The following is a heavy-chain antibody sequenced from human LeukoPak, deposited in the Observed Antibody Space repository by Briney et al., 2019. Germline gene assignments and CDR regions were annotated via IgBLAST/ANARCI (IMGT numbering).Heavy chain of an antibody. CDR2: ISGSGGST. D-gene: IGHD3-9*01. J-gene: IGHJ3*02. CDR1: GFTFSSYG. CDR3: AKEYDILTGYYAFDI. Sequence: GGTLRLSCAASGFTFSSYGMSWVRQAPGKGLEWVSAISGSGGSTYYADSVKGRFTISRDNSKNTLYLQMNSLRAEDTAVYYCAKEYDILTGYYAFDIWGQGTMVTVSS. V-gene: IGHV3-23*01.